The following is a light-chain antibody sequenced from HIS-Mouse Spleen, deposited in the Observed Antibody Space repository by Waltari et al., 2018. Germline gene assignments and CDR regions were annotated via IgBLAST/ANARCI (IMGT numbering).Light chain of an antibody. Sequence: QSVLTQPPSASGTPGQRVTISCSGSSSNIGRNYVYWYQQPPATAPKLLIYRNNQRPSGVPDRFSGSKSGTSASLAISGLRSEDEADYYCAAWDDSLSGPVFGGGTKLTVL. CDR2: RNN. J-gene: IGLJ3*02. CDR1: SSNIGRNY. CDR3: AAWDDSLSGPV. V-gene: IGLV1-47*01.